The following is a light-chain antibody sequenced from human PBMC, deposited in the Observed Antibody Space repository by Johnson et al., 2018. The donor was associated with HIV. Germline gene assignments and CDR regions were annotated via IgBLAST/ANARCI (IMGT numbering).Light chain of an antibody. V-gene: IGLV1-51*02. CDR1: NSNIGNNY. J-gene: IGLJ1*01. CDR3: GAWDSSLYVFV. Sequence: QSVLTQPPSVSAAPGQKVTISCSGSNSNIGNNYVSWYQQVPGTAPKLLIYENNKRPSGIPDRFSGSRSGTSATLDITGLQTGDEADYYCGAWDSSLYVFVFGSGTKVTVL. CDR2: ENN.